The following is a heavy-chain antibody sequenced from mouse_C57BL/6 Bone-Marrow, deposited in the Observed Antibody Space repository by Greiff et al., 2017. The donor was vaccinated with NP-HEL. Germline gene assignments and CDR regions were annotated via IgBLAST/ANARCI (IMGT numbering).Heavy chain of an antibody. CDR1: GYAFSSYW. V-gene: IGHV1-80*01. CDR3: ARPITTVVAPHYAMDY. CDR2: IYPGDGDT. Sequence: VKLQQSGAELVKPGASVKISCKASGYAFSSYWMNWVKQRPGKGLEWIGQIYPGDGDTNYNGKFKGKATLTADKSSSTAYMQLSSLTSEDSAVYFCARPITTVVAPHYAMDYWGQGTSVTVSS. J-gene: IGHJ4*01. D-gene: IGHD1-1*01.